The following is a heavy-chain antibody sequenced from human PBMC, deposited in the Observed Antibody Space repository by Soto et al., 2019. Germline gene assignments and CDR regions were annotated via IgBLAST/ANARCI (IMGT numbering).Heavy chain of an antibody. CDR3: ARAGCDGGSRYTLVGLRNGMDV. D-gene: IGHD2-15*01. Sequence: QVQLVESWGGVVQPGRSLRLSCAASGFTFSSYAMHWVRQAPGKGLEWVAVISYDGNNKYYADSVKGRFTISRDNSKNTLYLQMNSLRAEDTAVYYCARAGCDGGSRYTLVGLRNGMDVWGQGTTVTVSS. J-gene: IGHJ6*02. CDR2: ISYDGNNK. V-gene: IGHV3-30-3*01. CDR1: GFTFSSYA.